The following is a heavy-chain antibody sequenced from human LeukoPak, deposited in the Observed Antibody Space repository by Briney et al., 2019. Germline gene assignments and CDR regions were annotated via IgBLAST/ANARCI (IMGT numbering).Heavy chain of an antibody. Sequence: ASVKVSCTASGYTFTSYEIMWVRQATGQGLEWMGWMNANSGTTHYAQNFQGRVTMTRNTPTSTAYMELSRLRSEDTGVYYCARRAESPYYYYYYMDVWGKGTMVTVSS. V-gene: IGHV1-8*01. J-gene: IGHJ6*03. CDR3: ARRAESPYYYYYYMDV. CDR1: GYTFTSYE. CDR2: MNANSGTT.